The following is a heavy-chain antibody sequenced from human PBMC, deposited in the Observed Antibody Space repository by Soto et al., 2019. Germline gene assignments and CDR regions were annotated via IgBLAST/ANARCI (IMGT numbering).Heavy chain of an antibody. J-gene: IGHJ4*02. CDR1: GYTLTELS. D-gene: IGHD2-21*02. V-gene: IGHV1-24*01. CDR2: FDPEDGET. Sequence: ASVKVSCKVSGYTLTELSMHWVRQAPGKGLEWTGGFDPEDGETIYAQKFQGRVTMTEDTSTDTAYMELSSLRSEDTAVYYCATADIVVVTATRRSLDYWGQGTLVTVSS. CDR3: ATADIVVVTATRRSLDY.